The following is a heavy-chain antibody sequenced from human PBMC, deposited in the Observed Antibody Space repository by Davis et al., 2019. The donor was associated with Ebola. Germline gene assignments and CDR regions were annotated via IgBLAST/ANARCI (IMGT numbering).Heavy chain of an antibody. D-gene: IGHD3-3*01. CDR1: GFTFSSYA. J-gene: IGHJ3*02. CDR3: AKRMGFLEWLLWDAFDI. V-gene: IGHV3-30*04. Sequence: GESLKISCAASGFTFSSYAMHWVRQAPGKGLEWVAVISYDGSNKYYADSVKGRFTISRDNSKNTLYLQMNSLRAEDTAVYYCAKRMGFLEWLLWDAFDIWGQGTMVTVSS. CDR2: ISYDGSNK.